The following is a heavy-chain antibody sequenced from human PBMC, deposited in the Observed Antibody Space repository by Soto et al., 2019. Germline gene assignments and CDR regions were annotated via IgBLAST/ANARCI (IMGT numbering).Heavy chain of an antibody. J-gene: IGHJ6*02. D-gene: IGHD3-22*01. V-gene: IGHV3-30-3*01. CDR3: AREEETYYYDSSGYPRSSYGMDV. CDR2: ISYDGSNK. Sequence: LRLSCAASGFTFSSYAMHWVRQAPGKGLEWVAVISYDGSNKYYADSVKGRFTISRDNSKNTLYLQMNSLRAEDTAVYYCAREEETYYYDSSGYPRSSYGMDVWGQGTTVTVSS. CDR1: GFTFSSYA.